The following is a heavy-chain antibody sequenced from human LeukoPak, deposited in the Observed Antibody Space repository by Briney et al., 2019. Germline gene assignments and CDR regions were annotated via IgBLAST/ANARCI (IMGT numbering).Heavy chain of an antibody. Sequence: GGSLRLSCAASGFTFDDYAMHWVRQAPGKGLEWVSGISWNSGSIGYADSVKGRFTISRDNAKNSLYLQMNSLRAEDTALYYCARARSSYGYGDAFDIWGQGTMVTVSS. CDR2: ISWNSGSI. D-gene: IGHD5-18*01. CDR3: ARARSSYGYGDAFDI. J-gene: IGHJ3*02. V-gene: IGHV3-9*01. CDR1: GFTFDDYA.